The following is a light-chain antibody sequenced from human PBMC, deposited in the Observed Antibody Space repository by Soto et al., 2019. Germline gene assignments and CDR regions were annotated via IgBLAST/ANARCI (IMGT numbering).Light chain of an antibody. CDR3: QQYNFYWT. Sequence: DIQMTQSPSTLSASVGDRVTITCRASQSISSWLAWYQQKPGKAPKLLIYDASNLESGVPSRFSGSGSGTEFTLTISSLQPDDFATYYCQQYNFYWTFGQGTKGEIK. CDR2: DAS. J-gene: IGKJ1*01. CDR1: QSISSW. V-gene: IGKV1-5*01.